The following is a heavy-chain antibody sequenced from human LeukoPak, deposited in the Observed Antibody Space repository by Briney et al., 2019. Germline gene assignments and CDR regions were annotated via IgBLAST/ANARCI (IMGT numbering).Heavy chain of an antibody. V-gene: IGHV4-4*07. CDR1: VASISSYS. J-gene: IGHJ5*02. Sequence: PSETLSLTCTVSVASISSYSWTWLRQPAGKGLWWIWSIYTSGSHNYIPPLKSRVTMSVDTSKNQFSLKLSSETAADTAVYYCARLVCSSTSCYWFELWGQGTLVSVSS. D-gene: IGHD2-2*01. CDR3: ARLVCSSTSCYWFEL. CDR2: IYTSGSH.